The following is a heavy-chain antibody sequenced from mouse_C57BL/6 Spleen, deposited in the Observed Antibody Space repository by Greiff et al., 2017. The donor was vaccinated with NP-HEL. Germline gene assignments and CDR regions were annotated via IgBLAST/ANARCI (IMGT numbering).Heavy chain of an antibody. V-gene: IGHV1-59*01. D-gene: IGHD2-4*01. Sequence: QVQLQQPGAELVRPGTSVKLSCKASGYTFTSYWMHWVKQRPGQGLEWIGVIDPSDSYTNYNQKFKGKATLTVDTSSSTAYMQLSSLTSEDSAVYYCAREGDYDYDAGDFDYWGQGTTLTVSS. CDR1: GYTFTSYW. J-gene: IGHJ2*01. CDR2: IDPSDSYT. CDR3: AREGDYDYDAGDFDY.